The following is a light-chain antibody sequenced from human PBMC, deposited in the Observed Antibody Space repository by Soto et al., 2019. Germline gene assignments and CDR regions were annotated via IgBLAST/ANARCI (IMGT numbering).Light chain of an antibody. CDR2: GAS. Sequence: EIGLTQSPGTLSLSPGERATLSCRASQSVSSDYLAWYQQNPGQAPRLLIYGASSRATGIPDRFSGSGSGTDFTLTISRLEPEDFAVYFCQQYGDSPRTFGQGTKV. J-gene: IGKJ1*01. CDR1: QSVSSDY. CDR3: QQYGDSPRT. V-gene: IGKV3-20*01.